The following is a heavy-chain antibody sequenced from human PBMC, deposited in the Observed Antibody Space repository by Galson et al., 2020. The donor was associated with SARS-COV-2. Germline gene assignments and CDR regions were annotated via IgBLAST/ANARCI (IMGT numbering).Heavy chain of an antibody. V-gene: IGHV3-23*01. Sequence: GGSLRLSCAASGFTFSSYAMSWVRQAPGKGLEWVSAISGSGGSTYYADSVKGRFTISRDNSKNTLYLQMNSLRAEDTAVYYCAKGLFGYGSGKGGYFDYWGQGTLVTVSS. CDR1: GFTFSSYA. CDR2: ISGSGGST. D-gene: IGHD3-10*01. CDR3: AKGLFGYGSGKGGYFDY. J-gene: IGHJ4*02.